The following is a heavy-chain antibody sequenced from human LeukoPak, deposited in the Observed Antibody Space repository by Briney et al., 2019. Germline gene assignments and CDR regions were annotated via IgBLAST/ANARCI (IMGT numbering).Heavy chain of an antibody. CDR3: AKLPSKNSYGPGTTDY. D-gene: IGHD5-18*01. V-gene: IGHV3-48*03. Sequence: PGGSLRLSCAASGFTFSSYEMNWVRQAPGKGLEWVSYISSSGSTIYYADSVKGRFTISRDNAKNSLYLQMNSLRAEDTAVYYCAKLPSKNSYGPGTTDYWGQGTLVTVSS. CDR2: ISSSGSTI. CDR1: GFTFSSYE. J-gene: IGHJ4*02.